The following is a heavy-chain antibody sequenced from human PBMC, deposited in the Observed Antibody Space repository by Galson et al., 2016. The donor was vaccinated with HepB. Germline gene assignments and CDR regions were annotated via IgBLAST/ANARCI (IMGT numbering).Heavy chain of an antibody. CDR2: IIPIFGTT. D-gene: IGHD3-10*01. V-gene: IGHV1-69*13. J-gene: IGHJ6*02. CDR1: GGTFSTFNSYA. CDR3: ARDNEFGFGESDYYYYGMDV. Sequence: SVKVSCKASGGTFSTFNSYAISWVRQAPGQGLEWMGGIIPIFGTTNYAQKFQGRVTFTADGSRSTVYMELSSLRSEDTAVYYCARDNEFGFGESDYYYYGMDVWGQGTTVTVSS.